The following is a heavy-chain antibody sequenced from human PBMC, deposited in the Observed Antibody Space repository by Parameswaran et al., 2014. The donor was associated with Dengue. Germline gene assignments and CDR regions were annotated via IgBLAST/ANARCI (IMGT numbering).Heavy chain of an antibody. CDR2: IYYSGST. D-gene: IGHD5-24*01. J-gene: IGHJ4*02. Sequence: PGKGLEWIGSIYYSGSTYYNPSLKSRVTISVDTSKNQFSLKLSSVTAADTAVYYCARLEDGYNYYFDYWGQGTLVTVSS. V-gene: IGHV4-39*01. CDR3: ARLEDGYNYYFDY.